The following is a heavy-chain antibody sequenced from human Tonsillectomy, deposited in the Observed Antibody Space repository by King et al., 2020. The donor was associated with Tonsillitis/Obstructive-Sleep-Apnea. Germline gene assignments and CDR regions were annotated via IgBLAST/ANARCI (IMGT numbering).Heavy chain of an antibody. Sequence: VQLVESGGGVVRPGGSLRLSCAASGFTFDDYGMSWVRQAPGKGLEWASGINWNGGRTGYADFVKGRFTISRDNAKNSLYLQMNSLRAEDTALYYCARDVSGYDESRVDYWGQGTLVTVSS. CDR3: ARDVSGYDESRVDY. CDR2: INWNGGRT. CDR1: GFTFDDYG. V-gene: IGHV3-20*04. D-gene: IGHD5-12*01. J-gene: IGHJ4*02.